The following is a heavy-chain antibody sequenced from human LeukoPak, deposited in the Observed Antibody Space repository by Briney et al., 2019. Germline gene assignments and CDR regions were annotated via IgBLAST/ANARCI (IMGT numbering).Heavy chain of an antibody. D-gene: IGHD3-10*02. CDR3: TPLGSGYYYYYMDV. CDR1: GFTFSNAW. J-gene: IGHJ6*03. Sequence: PGGSLRLSCAASGFTFSNAWMSWVRQAPGKGLEWVGRIKSKTDGGTTDYAAPVKGRFTISRDDSKNTLYLQMNSLKTEDTAVYYCTPLGSGYYYYYMDVWGKGTTVTVSS. CDR2: IKSKTDGGTT. V-gene: IGHV3-15*01.